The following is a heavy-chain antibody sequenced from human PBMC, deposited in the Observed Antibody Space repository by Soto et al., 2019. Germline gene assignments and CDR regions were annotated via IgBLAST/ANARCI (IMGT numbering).Heavy chain of an antibody. CDR3: ARESEDLTSNFDY. Sequence: GGSLRLSCAASGFTFTRYSMNRVRQAPGKGNKWVSSISSPTNYIYYGDSMKGRFTISRDNAKNSLYLEMNSLRAEDTAVYYCARESEDLTSNFDYWGQGTLVTVSS. CDR2: ISSPTNYI. J-gene: IGHJ4*02. CDR1: GFTFTRYS. V-gene: IGHV3-21*06.